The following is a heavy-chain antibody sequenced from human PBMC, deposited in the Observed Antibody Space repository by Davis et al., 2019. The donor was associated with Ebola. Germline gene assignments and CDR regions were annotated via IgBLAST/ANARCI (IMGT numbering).Heavy chain of an antibody. J-gene: IGHJ6*02. CDR1: GFTFSSYS. D-gene: IGHD4-11*01. CDR2: ISSSSSTI. Sequence: PGGSLRLSCAASGFTFSSYSMNWVRQAPGKGLEWVSYISSSSSTIYYADSVKGRFTISRDNAKNSLYLQMNSLRDEDTAVYYCARGPHHDNSKSNYYGLDVWGQGTTVTVSS. V-gene: IGHV3-48*02. CDR3: ARGPHHDNSKSNYYGLDV.